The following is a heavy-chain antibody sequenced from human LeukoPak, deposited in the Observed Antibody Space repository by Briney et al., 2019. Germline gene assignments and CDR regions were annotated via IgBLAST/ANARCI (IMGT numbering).Heavy chain of an antibody. Sequence: ASVKVSCKASGYSFTDYYIHWVRQAPGQGLEWMGWINPNNGGTKYAQNFQGRVTMTRDTSISTAYMELDRLRFDDTAVYYCARDSGEVPDYWGQGTLVTVSS. CDR1: GYSFTDYY. CDR2: INPNNGGT. D-gene: IGHD3-10*01. CDR3: ARDSGEVPDY. V-gene: IGHV1-2*02. J-gene: IGHJ4*02.